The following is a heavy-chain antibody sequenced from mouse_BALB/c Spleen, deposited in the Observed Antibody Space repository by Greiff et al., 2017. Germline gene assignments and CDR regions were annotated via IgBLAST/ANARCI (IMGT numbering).Heavy chain of an antibody. CDR1: GFTFSSYA. CDR2: ISSGGST. J-gene: IGHJ4*01. D-gene: IGHD2-14*01. CDR3: ARGGVRLGDYAMDY. Sequence: EVNLVESGGGLVKPGGSLKLSCAASGFTFSSYAMSWVRQTPEKRLEWVASISSGGSTYYPDSVKGRFTISRDNARNILYLQMSSLRSEDTAMYYCARGGVRLGDYAMDYWGQGTSVTVSS. V-gene: IGHV5-6-5*01.